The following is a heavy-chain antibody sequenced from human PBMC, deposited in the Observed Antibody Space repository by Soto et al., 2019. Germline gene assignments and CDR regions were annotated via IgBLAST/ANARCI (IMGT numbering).Heavy chain of an antibody. CDR1: GASISDNS. V-gene: IGHV4-59*03. CDR2: VYNSGTT. CDR3: SIIWYIFGHHGFDL. D-gene: IGHD3-3*02. Sequence: QVQLQESGPGLVKPSEALSLACNVSGASISDNSWTWIRQPPGKGLDWIGYVYNSGTTNYAPSLTRRVTLSLDTAQNQCFLTLSAVTAADTAVYYWSIIWYIFGHHGFDLWGRGTLVTVSS. J-gene: IGHJ4*02.